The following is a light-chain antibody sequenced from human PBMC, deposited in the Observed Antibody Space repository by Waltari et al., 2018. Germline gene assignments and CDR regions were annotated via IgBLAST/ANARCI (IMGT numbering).Light chain of an antibody. CDR2: GAS. J-gene: IGKJ1*01. CDR1: QRVRGS. V-gene: IGKV3-20*01. CDR3: QHYVRLPAT. Sequence: SCRASQRVRGSLAWYQQKAGQAPRLLIYGASSRATGIPDRFSGSGSGTDFSLTISRLEPEDFAVYYCQHYVRLPATFGQGTKVEI.